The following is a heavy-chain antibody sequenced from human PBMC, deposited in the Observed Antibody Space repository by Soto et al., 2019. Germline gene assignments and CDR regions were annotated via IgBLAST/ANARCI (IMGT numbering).Heavy chain of an antibody. Sequence: GGALILSCAASGFTFSSYAMSWGLQAPGKGLEWVSAISGSGGSTYYADSVKGRLTISRDNSKNTLYLQMNSLRAEDTAVYYCAKDAPPSYYYDSSGRHFDYWGQGTLVTVSS. V-gene: IGHV3-23*01. D-gene: IGHD3-22*01. CDR1: GFTFSSYA. J-gene: IGHJ4*02. CDR2: ISGSGGST. CDR3: AKDAPPSYYYDSSGRHFDY.